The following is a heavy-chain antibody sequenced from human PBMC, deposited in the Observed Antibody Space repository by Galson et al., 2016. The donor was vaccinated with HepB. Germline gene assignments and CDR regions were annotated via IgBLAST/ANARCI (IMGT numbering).Heavy chain of an antibody. CDR1: GFTFSGFS. CDR3: ARYYASGSSNWFDP. J-gene: IGHJ5*02. CDR2: ISGSSSYI. V-gene: IGHV3-21*01. D-gene: IGHD3-10*01. Sequence: LRLSCAASGFTFSGFSMNWIRQAPGKGLEWVSSISGSSSYIYYADSVKGRFAISRDNARNSLYLQMNTLRAEDTAVYYCARYYASGSSNWFDPWGQGTLVTVSS.